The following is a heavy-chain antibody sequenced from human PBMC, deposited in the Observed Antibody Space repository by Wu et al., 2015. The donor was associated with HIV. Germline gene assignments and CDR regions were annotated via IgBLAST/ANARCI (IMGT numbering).Heavy chain of an antibody. D-gene: IGHD3-16*02. CDR1: GGTFSSYA. Sequence: QVQLVQSGAEVKKPGSSVKVSCKASGGTFSSYAISWVRQAPGQGLEWMGGIIPIFGTANYAQKFQGRVTITADESTSTAYMELSSLRSEDTAVYYCALHGAVTDYDYVWGSYRALDYWGQGTLVTVSS. V-gene: IGHV1-69*12. CDR2: IIPIFGTA. CDR3: ALHGAVTDYDYVWGSYRALDY. J-gene: IGHJ4*02.